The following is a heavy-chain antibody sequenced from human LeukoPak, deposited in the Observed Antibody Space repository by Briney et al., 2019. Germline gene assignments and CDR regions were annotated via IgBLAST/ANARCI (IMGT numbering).Heavy chain of an antibody. D-gene: IGHD2-2*01. V-gene: IGHV3-30-3*01. CDR3: ASWSSTPWGIDY. CDR2: ISYDGSNK. J-gene: IGHJ4*02. Sequence: GGSLRLSCAASGFTFSSYAMHWVRQAPGKGLEWVAVISYDGSNKYYADSVKGRFTISRDNSKNTLYLQMNSLRAEDTAVYYCASWSSTPWGIDYWGQGTLVTVSS. CDR1: GFTFSSYA.